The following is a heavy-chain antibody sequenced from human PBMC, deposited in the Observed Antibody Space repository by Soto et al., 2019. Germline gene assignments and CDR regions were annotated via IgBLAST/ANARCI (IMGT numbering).Heavy chain of an antibody. D-gene: IGHD6-13*01. CDR1: GYTFTSYG. Sequence: ASVKVSCKASGYTFTSYGISWVRQAPGQGLEWMAWINPYNGNTKYAEKFLGRVTVATDTSTATAYMEVRSLTSDDTAVFYCARVGVGLAAPRVWPYWGQGTPVTVSS. V-gene: IGHV1-18*01. CDR3: ARVGVGLAAPRVWPY. J-gene: IGHJ4*02. CDR2: INPYNGNT.